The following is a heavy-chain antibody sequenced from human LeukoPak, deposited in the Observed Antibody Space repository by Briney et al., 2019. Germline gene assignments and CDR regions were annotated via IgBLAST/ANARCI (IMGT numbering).Heavy chain of an antibody. CDR3: AGEAKPAAGTQLDY. CDR2: IYYSGRT. Sequence: SETLSLTCAVSGGSISNYYWSWIRRPPGKGLEWIGYIYYSGRTNYNPSLKSRATISADTSKDQFSLKMSSVTAADTAVYYCAGEAKPAAGTQLDYWGQGALVTVSS. V-gene: IGHV4-59*01. D-gene: IGHD6-13*01. CDR1: GGSISNYY. J-gene: IGHJ4*02.